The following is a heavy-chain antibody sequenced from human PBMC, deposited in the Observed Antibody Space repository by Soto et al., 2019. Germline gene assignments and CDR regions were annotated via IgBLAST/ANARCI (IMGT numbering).Heavy chain of an antibody. CDR2: ISSSGSTI. CDR1: GFTFSSYE. D-gene: IGHD3-10*01. CDR3: ARDRPLWFGELPPYYYYGMDV. Sequence: PGGSLRLSCAASGFTFSSYEMNWVRQAPGKXLEWVSYISSSGSTIYYADSVKGRFTISRDNAKNSLYLQMNSLRAEDTAVYYCARDRPLWFGELPPYYYYGMDVWGQGTTVTVSS. V-gene: IGHV3-48*03. J-gene: IGHJ6*02.